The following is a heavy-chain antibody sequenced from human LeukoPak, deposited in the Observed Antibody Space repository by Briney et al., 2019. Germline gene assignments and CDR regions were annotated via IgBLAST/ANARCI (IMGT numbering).Heavy chain of an antibody. D-gene: IGHD6-13*01. CDR1: GYTFTNYG. V-gene: IGHV1-18*03. J-gene: IGHJ4*02. CDR2: ISAYNGKT. CDR3: ARARYSSSCPDY. Sequence: ASVTVSCKASGYTFTNYGISWVRQAPGQGLEWMGWISAYNGKTNYAQKLQGRVTMTTDTSPSTAYMDLKSLRSDDMAVYYCARARYSSSCPDYWGQGTLVTVSS.